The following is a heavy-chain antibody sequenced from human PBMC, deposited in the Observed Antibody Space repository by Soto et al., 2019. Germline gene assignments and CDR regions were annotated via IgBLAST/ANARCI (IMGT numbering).Heavy chain of an antibody. Sequence: GGSLRLSCAASGFTFSSYAMHRGRQAPGKGLEWVAVISYDGSNKYYADSVKGRFTISRDNSKNTLYLQMNSLRAEDTAVYYCARDPQWELTYYSYYGMDVWGQGPKVPVSS. V-gene: IGHV3-30-3*01. J-gene: IGHJ6*02. D-gene: IGHD1-26*01. CDR1: GFTFSSYA. CDR3: ARDPQWELTYYSYYGMDV. CDR2: ISYDGSNK.